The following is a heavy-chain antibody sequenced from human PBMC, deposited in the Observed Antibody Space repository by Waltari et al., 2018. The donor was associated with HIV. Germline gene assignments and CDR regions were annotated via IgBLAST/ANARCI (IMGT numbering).Heavy chain of an antibody. Sequence: EEKLVESGGALAQPGRTLRLSCAASGSTFGDFGMHWVRKVPGKWREWVSGVGWCGVQMACAGSGRGRFIICRDNARKFVYVEMNSRGREVTAVYYCTRLGGGRGLIQWYYYSGMDVWGQGTTGTVSS. CDR2: VGWCGVQM. J-gene: IGHJ6*02. CDR1: GSTFGDFG. CDR3: TRLGGGRGLIQWYYYSGMDV. V-gene: IGHV3-9*01. D-gene: IGHD3-16*01.